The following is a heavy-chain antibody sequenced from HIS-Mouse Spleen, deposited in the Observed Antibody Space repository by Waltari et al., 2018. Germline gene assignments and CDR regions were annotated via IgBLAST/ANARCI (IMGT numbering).Heavy chain of an antibody. CDR2: IYYSGST. CDR1: GGSISSGGYY. CDR3: ARSPYYDFWSGYSDNWFDP. D-gene: IGHD3-3*01. Sequence: QVQLQESGPGLVKPSQTLSLPCTVPGGSISSGGYYWRWLRLSPGQGLEWIGYIYYSGSTYYNPSLKSRVTISVDTSKNQFSLKLSSVTAADTAVYYCARSPYYDFWSGYSDNWFDPWGQGTLVTVSS. V-gene: IGHV4-31*03. J-gene: IGHJ5*02.